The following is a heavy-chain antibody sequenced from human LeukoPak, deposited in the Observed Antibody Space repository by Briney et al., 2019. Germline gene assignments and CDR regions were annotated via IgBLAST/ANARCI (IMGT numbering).Heavy chain of an antibody. J-gene: IGHJ4*02. CDR2: INSKTDGGTT. CDR3: TTHYYYASGSLYN. CDR1: GFTFSNAW. V-gene: IGHV3-15*01. D-gene: IGHD3-10*01. Sequence: GGSLRPSCAASGFTFSNAWMSWVRQTPGKGLEWVGRINSKTDGGTTDYAAAVKGRFTISRDDSKNTLYLQMNSLKTEDTAVYYCTTHYYYASGSLYNWGQGTLVTVSS.